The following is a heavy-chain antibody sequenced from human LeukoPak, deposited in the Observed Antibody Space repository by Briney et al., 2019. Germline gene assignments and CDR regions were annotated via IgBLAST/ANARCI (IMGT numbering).Heavy chain of an antibody. V-gene: IGHV1-2*02. CDR2: INPHSGVT. J-gene: IGHJ4*02. CDR1: GFTFSGYY. D-gene: IGHD4/OR15-4a*01. Sequence: ASVKVSCTASGFTFSGYYIHWVRQAPGQGLEWMGYINPHSGVTSFPQKFQGRVTLSTDTSISAAYMELSSLISDDTAMYYCVREGNEVLTKNFDHWGQGALVTVSS. CDR3: VREGNEVLTKNFDH.